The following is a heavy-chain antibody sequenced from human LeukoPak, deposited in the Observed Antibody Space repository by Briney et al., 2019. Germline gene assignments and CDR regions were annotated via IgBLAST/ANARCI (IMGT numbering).Heavy chain of an antibody. V-gene: IGHV4-4*02. Sequence: SGTLSLTCAVSGGSISSSNWWSWVRQPPGKGLEWIGEIYHSGSTNYNPSLKSRVAISVDKSKNQFSLKLSSVTAADTAVYYCARRVDYYDSSGYYYDYWGQGTLVTVSS. CDR3: ARRVDYYDSSGYYYDY. CDR2: IYHSGST. CDR1: GGSISSSNW. J-gene: IGHJ4*02. D-gene: IGHD3-22*01.